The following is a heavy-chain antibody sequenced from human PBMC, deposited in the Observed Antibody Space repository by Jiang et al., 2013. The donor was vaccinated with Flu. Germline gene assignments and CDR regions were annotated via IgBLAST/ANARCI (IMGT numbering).Heavy chain of an antibody. V-gene: IGHV3-11*06. CDR2: ISSSSSYT. Sequence: QLVESGGGLVKPGGSLRLSCAAPGFTFSDYYMSWIRQAPGKGLEWVSYISSSSSYTNYADSVKGRFTISRDNAKNSLYLQMNSLRAEDTAVYYCARAGVLGIAVAGTLDYWGQGTLVTVSS. CDR3: ARAGVLGIAVAGTLDY. D-gene: IGHD6-19*01. J-gene: IGHJ4*02. CDR1: GFTFSDYY.